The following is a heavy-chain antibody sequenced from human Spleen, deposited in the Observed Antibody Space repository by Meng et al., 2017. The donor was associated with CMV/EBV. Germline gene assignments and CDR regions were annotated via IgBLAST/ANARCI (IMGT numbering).Heavy chain of an antibody. V-gene: IGHV3-9*03. CDR2: ISWNSGRI. CDR3: ARGPRSLVRGALGWFDP. Sequence: GGSLRLSCAASGFTFDDYAMHWVRQAPGKGLEWVSSISWNSGRIDYADSVKGRFTISRDNAKNSLYLQMNSLRGEDMAFYYCARGPRSLVRGALGWFDPWGQGTLVTVSS. D-gene: IGHD3-10*01. J-gene: IGHJ5*02. CDR1: GFTFDDYA.